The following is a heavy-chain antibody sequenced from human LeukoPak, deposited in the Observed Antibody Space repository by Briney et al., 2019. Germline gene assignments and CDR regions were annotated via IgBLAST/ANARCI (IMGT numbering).Heavy chain of an antibody. V-gene: IGHV3-66*01. D-gene: IGHD5-24*01. J-gene: IGHJ6*02. CDR2: IYSGGST. Sequence: PGRSLRLSCAASGFTFSSHGMHWVRQAPGKGLEWVAVIYSGGSTYYADSVKGRFTISRDNSKNTLYLQMNSLRAEDTAVYYCARWLQRFYGMDVWGQGTTVTVSS. CDR3: ARWLQRFYGMDV. CDR1: GFTFSSHG.